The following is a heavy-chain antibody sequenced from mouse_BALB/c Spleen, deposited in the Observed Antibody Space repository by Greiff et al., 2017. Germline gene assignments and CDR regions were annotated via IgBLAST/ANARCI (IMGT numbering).Heavy chain of an antibody. CDR2: IYPGDGDT. D-gene: IGHD1-1*01. V-gene: IGHV1-87*01. Sequence: VQLQQSGAELARPGASVKLSCKASGYTFTSYWMQWVKQRPGQGLEWIGAIYPGDGDTRYTQKFKGKATLTADKSSSTAYMQLSSLASEDSAVYYCARWDTTVVAYYYAMDYWGQGTSVTVSS. CDR3: ARWDTTVVAYYYAMDY. J-gene: IGHJ4*01. CDR1: GYTFTSYW.